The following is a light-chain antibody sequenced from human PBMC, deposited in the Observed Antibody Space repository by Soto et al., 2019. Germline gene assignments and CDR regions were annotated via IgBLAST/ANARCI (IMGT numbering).Light chain of an antibody. CDR2: WAS. V-gene: IGKV4-1*01. Sequence: DIVMTQSPDSLAVSLSERATINCKSSQSVLYISNNKNYLAWYQQKPGQPPRLLIYWASTRESGVPDRFSGSGSGTDFTLTISSLQAEDVAVYYCQQYYSSITFGQGTRLEI. J-gene: IGKJ5*01. CDR1: QSVLYISNNKNY. CDR3: QQYYSSIT.